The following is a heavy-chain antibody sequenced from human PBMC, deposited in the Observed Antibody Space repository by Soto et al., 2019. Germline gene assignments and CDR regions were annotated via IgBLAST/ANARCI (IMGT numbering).Heavy chain of an antibody. CDR3: SRVAVLRYFGWLSPPHA. Sequence: GGSLRLSCAASGFTFSNAWMSWVRQAPGKGLEWVGRIKSKTDGGTTDYSAPVKGRFTISKDDSKNTLYLQMHSLKTGGTAVYYCSRVAVLRYFGWLSPPHAWGQGTLVTVSS. CDR2: IKSKTDGGTT. CDR1: GFTFSNAW. J-gene: IGHJ4*02. V-gene: IGHV3-15*01. D-gene: IGHD3-9*01.